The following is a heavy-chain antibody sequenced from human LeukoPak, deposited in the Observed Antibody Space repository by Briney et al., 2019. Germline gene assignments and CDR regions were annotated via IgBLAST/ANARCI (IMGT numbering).Heavy chain of an antibody. CDR3: ARELLWFGEFEFGNWFDP. CDR1: GGSISSYY. Sequence: SETLSLTCTVSGGSISSYYWSWIRQPPGKGLEWIGYIYYSGSPNYNPSLKSRATISVDTSKNQFSLKLSSVTAADTAVYYCARELLWFGEFEFGNWFDPWGQGTLVTVSS. D-gene: IGHD3-10*01. J-gene: IGHJ5*02. V-gene: IGHV4-59*01. CDR2: IYYSGSP.